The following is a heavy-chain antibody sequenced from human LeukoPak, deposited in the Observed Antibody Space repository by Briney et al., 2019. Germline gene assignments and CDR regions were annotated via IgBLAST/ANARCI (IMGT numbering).Heavy chain of an antibody. D-gene: IGHD3-22*01. Sequence: SETLSLTCTVSGGSISSYYWSWIRQPPGKGLEWIGYIYHSGSTNYNPSLKSRVTISVDTSKNQFSLKLSSVTAADTAVYYCARRFDLGGDSSGPTRPWYFDLWGRGTLVTVSS. CDR1: GGSISSYY. V-gene: IGHV4-59*08. CDR2: IYHSGST. CDR3: ARRFDLGGDSSGPTRPWYFDL. J-gene: IGHJ2*01.